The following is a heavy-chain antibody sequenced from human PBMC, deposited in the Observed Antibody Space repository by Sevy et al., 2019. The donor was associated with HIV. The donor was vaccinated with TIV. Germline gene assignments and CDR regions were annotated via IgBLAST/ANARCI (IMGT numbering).Heavy chain of an antibody. D-gene: IGHD6-13*01. CDR2: ISGSGGST. CDR1: GFTFSTYA. V-gene: IGHV3-23*01. Sequence: GGSLRLSCAASGFTFSTYAMSWVRQAPGKGLEWVSAISGSGGSTYYADSLKGRFTIFRYNSKYTVYLQMNNLRAEETAAYYCAKGDSTFYGLDVWGQGTTVTVSS. J-gene: IGHJ6*02. CDR3: AKGDSTFYGLDV.